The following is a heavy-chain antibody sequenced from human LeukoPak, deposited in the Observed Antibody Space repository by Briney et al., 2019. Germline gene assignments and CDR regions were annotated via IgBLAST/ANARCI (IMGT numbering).Heavy chain of an antibody. D-gene: IGHD3-22*01. V-gene: IGHV1-18*01. J-gene: IGHJ5*02. CDR1: GYTFASYG. Sequence: ASVKVSCKASGYTFASYGISWLRQAPGQGFEWMGWINTYNGKTNYAQRFQVRVTLTTDTSTSTAYMELRSLRSDDTAMYFCARSHYDSTGYYEAGWFDPWGQGTLVTVSS. CDR3: ARSHYDSTGYYEAGWFDP. CDR2: INTYNGKT.